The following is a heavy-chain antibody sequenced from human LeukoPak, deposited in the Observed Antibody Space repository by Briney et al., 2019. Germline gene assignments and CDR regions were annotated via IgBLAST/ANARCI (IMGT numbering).Heavy chain of an antibody. J-gene: IGHJ4*02. D-gene: IGHD3-22*01. CDR1: GFTFSSYA. Sequence: PGGSLRLSCAASGFTFSSYAMSWVRQAPGKGLEWVSAISGSGGSTYYADSVKGRFTISRDDSKNTLYLQMNSLRAEDTAVYYCAKESQHYYDSSGYGYWGQGTLVTVSS. CDR2: ISGSGGST. V-gene: IGHV3-23*01. CDR3: AKESQHYYDSSGYGY.